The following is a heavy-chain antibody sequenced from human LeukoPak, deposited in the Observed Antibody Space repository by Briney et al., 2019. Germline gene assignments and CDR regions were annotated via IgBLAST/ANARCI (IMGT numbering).Heavy chain of an antibody. CDR2: IGTGGET. CDR3: ARGYCSGGSCYTIDY. D-gene: IGHD2-15*01. Sequence: GGSLRLSCAASGFIFSAYAMSWVRQAPGQGLEWISVIGTGGETHYADSVRGRFTISRDNSKNTLYLQMNSLRAEDTAVYYCARGYCSGGSCYTIDYWGQGTLVTVSS. J-gene: IGHJ4*02. CDR1: GFIFSAYA. V-gene: IGHV3-23*01.